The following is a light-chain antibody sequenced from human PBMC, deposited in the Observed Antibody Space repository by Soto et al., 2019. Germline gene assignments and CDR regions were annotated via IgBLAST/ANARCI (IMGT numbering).Light chain of an antibody. J-gene: IGKJ1*01. Sequence: EIVMTQSPATLSVSPGERATLSCRASQSVSSNLAWYQQKPGQAPRLLIYGASTRATGIPARFSGSGSGTEFTLTISSLQSEDFAVYYCQQYNPFWTFGPGNKVDIK. CDR3: QQYNPFWT. CDR1: QSVSSN. CDR2: GAS. V-gene: IGKV3-15*01.